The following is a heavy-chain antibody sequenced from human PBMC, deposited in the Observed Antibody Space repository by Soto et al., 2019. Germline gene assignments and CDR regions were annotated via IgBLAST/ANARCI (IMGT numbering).Heavy chain of an antibody. D-gene: IGHD5-18*01. V-gene: IGHV2-5*02. J-gene: IGHJ4*02. Sequence: QITLKESGPTLVKPTQTLTLTCTFSGFSLSTRGVGVGWFRQPPGRALEWLALIYWDDDKRYSPALQNRLPRPRVTSKTQVVLTMTNMDPVDTATYSCAHRPYGYKYYFDYWGQGTLVTVSS. CDR3: AHRPYGYKYYFDY. CDR2: IYWDDDK. CDR1: GFSLSTRGVG.